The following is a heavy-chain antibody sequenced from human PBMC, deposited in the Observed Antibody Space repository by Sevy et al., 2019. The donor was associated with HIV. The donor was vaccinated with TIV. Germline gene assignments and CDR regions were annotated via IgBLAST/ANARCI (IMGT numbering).Heavy chain of an antibody. CDR3: ANGYNFWSGYSGYYYYAMDV. CDR2: ISSSSSYI. J-gene: IGHJ6*02. V-gene: IGHV3-21*01. CDR1: GFTFSSYS. D-gene: IGHD3-3*01. Sequence: GGSLRLSCAASGFTFSSYSMNWVRQAPGKGLEWVSSISSSSSYIYYADSVKGRFTISRDNAKNSLYLQMNSLRAEDTAVYYCANGYNFWSGYSGYYYYAMDVWGQGTTVTVSS.